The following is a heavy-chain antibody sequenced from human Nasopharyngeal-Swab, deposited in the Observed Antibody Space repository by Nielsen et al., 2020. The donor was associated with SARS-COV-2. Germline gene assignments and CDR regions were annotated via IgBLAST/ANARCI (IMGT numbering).Heavy chain of an antibody. CDR1: GYTFTSYD. D-gene: IGHD6-13*01. CDR3: ARWSSPDDAFDI. CDR2: MSPNSGNT. Sequence: ASVKVSCKASGYTFTSYDINWVRQATGQGLEWMGWMSPNSGNTGYAQKFQGRVTMTRNTSISTAYMELSSLRSEDTAVYYCARWSSPDDAFDIWGQGTMVTVSS. J-gene: IGHJ3*02. V-gene: IGHV1-8*01.